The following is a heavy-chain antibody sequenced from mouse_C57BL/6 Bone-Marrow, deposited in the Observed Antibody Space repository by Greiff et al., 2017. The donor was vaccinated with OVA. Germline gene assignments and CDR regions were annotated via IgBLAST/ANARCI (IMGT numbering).Heavy chain of an antibody. J-gene: IGHJ4*01. CDR2: IRNKANNHAT. D-gene: IGHD1-1*01. CDR1: GFTFSDAW. CDR3: TSRDYYGSPYAMDY. Sequence: EVQLVESGGGLVQPGGSMKLSCAASGFTFSDAWMDWVRQSPEKGLEWVAEIRNKANNHATYYAESVKGRFTISRDDSKSSVYLQMNSLRAEDTGIYYCTSRDYYGSPYAMDYWGQGTSVTVSS. V-gene: IGHV6-6*01.